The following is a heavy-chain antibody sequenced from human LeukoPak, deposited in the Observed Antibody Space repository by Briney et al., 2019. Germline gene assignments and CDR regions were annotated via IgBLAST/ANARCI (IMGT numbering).Heavy chain of an antibody. J-gene: IGHJ4*02. D-gene: IGHD1-7*01. V-gene: IGHV4-30-2*01. CDR1: GGSISSGGYY. Sequence: SETLSLTCTVSGGSISSGGYYWSWIRQPPGKGLEWIGYIYHSGSTYYNPSLKSRVTISVDRSKNQFSLKLSSVTAADTAVYYCARAHQLMELRPTLDYWGQGTLVTVSS. CDR2: IYHSGST. CDR3: ARAHQLMELRPTLDY.